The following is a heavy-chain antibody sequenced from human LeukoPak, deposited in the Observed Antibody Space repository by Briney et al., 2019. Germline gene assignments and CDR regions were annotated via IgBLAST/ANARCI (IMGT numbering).Heavy chain of an antibody. D-gene: IGHD6-13*01. CDR2: INWNGGST. J-gene: IGHJ5*02. V-gene: IGHV3-20*04. Sequence: GGSLRLSCAASGFTFSSYEMNWVRQAPGKGLEWVSGINWNGGSTGYVDSVKGRFTISRDNAKNSLYLQMSSLRAEDTALYYCARVSSSSWIDWFDPWGQGTLVTVSS. CDR1: GFTFSSYE. CDR3: ARVSSSSWIDWFDP.